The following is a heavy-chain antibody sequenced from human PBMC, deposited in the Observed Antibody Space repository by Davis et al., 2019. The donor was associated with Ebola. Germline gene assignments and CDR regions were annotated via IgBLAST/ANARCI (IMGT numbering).Heavy chain of an antibody. CDR3: AGVDTAMGKDY. Sequence: GESLKISCAASGFTFSDYYMSWIRQAPGTGLEWAPYISSSGSTIYYADSVKGRFTISRDNAKNSLYLQMNSLGAEDTAVYYCAGVDTAMGKDYWGQGTLVTVSS. J-gene: IGHJ4*02. D-gene: IGHD5-18*01. V-gene: IGHV3-11*01. CDR2: ISSSGSTI. CDR1: GFTFSDYY.